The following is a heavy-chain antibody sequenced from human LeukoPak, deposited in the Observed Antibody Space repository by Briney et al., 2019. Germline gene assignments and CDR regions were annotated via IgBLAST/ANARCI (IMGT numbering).Heavy chain of an antibody. CDR2: ISYDGSNK. J-gene: IGHJ4*02. Sequence: GGSLRLSCAASGFTFSSYAMHWVRQAPGKGLEWVAVISYDGSNKYYADSVKGRFTISRDNSKNTLYLQMNSLRAEDTAVYYCARDWSGGGSYYLLLRGTFDYWGQGTLVTVSS. CDR3: ARDWSGGGSYYLLLRGTFDY. V-gene: IGHV3-30-3*01. CDR1: GFTFSSYA. D-gene: IGHD1-26*01.